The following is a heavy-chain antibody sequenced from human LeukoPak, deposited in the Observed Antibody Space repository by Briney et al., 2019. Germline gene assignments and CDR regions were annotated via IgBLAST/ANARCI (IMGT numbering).Heavy chain of an antibody. Sequence: PGGSLRLSCAASGFTFTDHAMSWVRQTPDKGLEWVSSIHAGGGSTLYADSMKGRFTISRDNSKNTLFLQMNSLRADDTGLYFGAYNDSSVFYYGRLRYGGQEPPVTVSS. CDR1: GFTFTDHA. CDR3: AYNDSSVFYYGRLRY. CDR2: IHAGGGST. J-gene: IGHJ4*02. D-gene: IGHD3-22*01. V-gene: IGHV3-23*01.